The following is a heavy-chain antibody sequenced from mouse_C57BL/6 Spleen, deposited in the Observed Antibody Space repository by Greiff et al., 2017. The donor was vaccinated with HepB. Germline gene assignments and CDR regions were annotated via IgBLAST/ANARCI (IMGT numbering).Heavy chain of an antibody. V-gene: IGHV6-3*01. CDR3: TGEGFDY. Sequence: EVKLEESGGGLVQPGGSMKLSCVASGFTFSNYWMNWVRQSPEKGLEWVAQIRLKSDNYATHYAESVKGRFTISRDDSKSSVYLQMNNLRAVDAGIYYCTGEGFDYWGQGTTLTVSS. CDR2: IRLKSDNYAT. CDR1: GFTFSNYW. J-gene: IGHJ2*01.